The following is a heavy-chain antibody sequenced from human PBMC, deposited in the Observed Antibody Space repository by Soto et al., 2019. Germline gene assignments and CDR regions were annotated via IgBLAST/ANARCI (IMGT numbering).Heavy chain of an antibody. CDR1: GFTFGASA. CDR2: ISGSGGST. CDR3: AKAGLLTMVRGSPTYGMDV. D-gene: IGHD3-10*01. J-gene: IGHJ6*02. V-gene: IGHV3-23*01. Sequence: GGSLRLSCAASGFTFGASALQWVRQAPGKGLEWVSAISGSGGSTYYADSVKGRFTISRDNSKNTLYLQMNSLRAEDTAVYYCAKAGLLTMVRGSPTYGMDVWGQGTTVTVSS.